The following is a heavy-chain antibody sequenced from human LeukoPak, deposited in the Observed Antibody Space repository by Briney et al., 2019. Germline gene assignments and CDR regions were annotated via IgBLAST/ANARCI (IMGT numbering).Heavy chain of an antibody. V-gene: IGHV4-34*01. D-gene: IGHD3-22*01. CDR3: ARDSITMIDY. J-gene: IGHJ4*02. Sequence: SETPSLICAVYGGSFSGYYWSWIRQPPGKGLEWIGEINHSGSTNYNPSLKSRVTISVDTSKNQFSLKLSPVTAADTAVYYCARDSITMIDYWGQGTLVTVSS. CDR2: INHSGST. CDR1: GGSFSGYY.